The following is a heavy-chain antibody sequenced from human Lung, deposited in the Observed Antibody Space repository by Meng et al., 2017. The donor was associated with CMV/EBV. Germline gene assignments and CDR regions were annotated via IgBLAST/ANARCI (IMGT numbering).Heavy chain of an antibody. D-gene: IGHD6-6*01. CDR3: AKGDSDSSLGWLDP. J-gene: IGHJ5*02. Sequence: GGSLRLXCAASGFTFDDHAMHWVRQRPGKGLEWVSLITWDGGNTYYADSVKGRFTISRDNSKNSLYLQMNSLRTEDTALYCCAKGDSDSSLGWLDPWGQGXLVTVSS. CDR2: ITWDGGNT. CDR1: GFTFDDHA. V-gene: IGHV3-43D*03.